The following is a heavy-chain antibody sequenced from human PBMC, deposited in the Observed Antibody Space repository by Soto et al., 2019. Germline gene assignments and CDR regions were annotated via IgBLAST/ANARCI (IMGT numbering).Heavy chain of an antibody. J-gene: IGHJ5*02. V-gene: IGHV3-23*01. CDR3: AKERGVAAADES. D-gene: IGHD6-13*01. CDR2: ISGSGGST. Sequence: EVQLLESGGGLVQPGGSLRLSCAASGFTFSSYAMSWVRQAPGKGLEWVSAISGSGGSTYYADSVKGRFTISRDNSNNTLYLQMNRLRAHYTAVYYCAKERGVAAADESWGQGTLVTVSS. CDR1: GFTFSSYA.